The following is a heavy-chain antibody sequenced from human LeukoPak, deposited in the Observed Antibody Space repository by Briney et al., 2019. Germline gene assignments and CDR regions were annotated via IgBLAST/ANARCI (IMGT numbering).Heavy chain of an antibody. V-gene: IGHV3-74*01. CDR2: INSDGSST. D-gene: IGHD6-19*01. CDR3: ARESSGWLKGFDY. J-gene: IGHJ4*02. Sequence: GGSLRLSCAASGFTFDDYAMHWVRQAPGKGLEWVSRINSDGSSTSYADSVKGRFTISRDNAKNTLYLQMNSLRAEDTAVYYCARESSGWLKGFDYWGQGTLVTVSS. CDR1: GFTFDDYA.